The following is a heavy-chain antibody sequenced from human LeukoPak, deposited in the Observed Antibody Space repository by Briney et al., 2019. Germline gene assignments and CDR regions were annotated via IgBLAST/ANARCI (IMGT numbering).Heavy chain of an antibody. CDR2: IKSKTDGGTT. Sequence: GGSLRLSCAASGFTFSNAWMSWVRQAPGMGLEWVGRIKSKTDGGTTDYAAPVKGRFTISRDDSKNTLYLQMNSLKTEDTAVYYCTTVMIPARAFDIWGQGTMVTVSS. CDR1: GFTFSNAW. D-gene: IGHD3-16*01. V-gene: IGHV3-15*01. CDR3: TTVMIPARAFDI. J-gene: IGHJ3*02.